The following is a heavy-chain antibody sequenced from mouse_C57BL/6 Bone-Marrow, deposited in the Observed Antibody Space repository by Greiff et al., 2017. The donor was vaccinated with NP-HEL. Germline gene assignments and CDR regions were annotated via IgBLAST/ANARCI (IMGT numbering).Heavy chain of an antibody. CDR2: IWWDDDK. Sequence: QVQLKESGPGILQPSQTLSLTCSFSGFSLSTFGMGVGWIRQPSGQGLEWLAHIWWDDDKYYNPALKSRLTISKDTSKNQVFLKIANVDTADTATYYCARIRYYGSSWFAYWGQGTLVTVSA. J-gene: IGHJ3*01. CDR1: GFSLSTFGMG. CDR3: ARIRYYGSSWFAY. V-gene: IGHV8-8*01. D-gene: IGHD1-1*01.